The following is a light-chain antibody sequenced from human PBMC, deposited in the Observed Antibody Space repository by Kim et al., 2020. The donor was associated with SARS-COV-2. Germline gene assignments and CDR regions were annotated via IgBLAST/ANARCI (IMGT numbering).Light chain of an antibody. J-gene: IGLJ3*02. CDR2: INSDGSH. V-gene: IGLV4-69*01. CDR1: SAHSSYA. Sequence: GASVKLTCTLGSAHSSYAIAWHQQQPEKGPRYLMKINSDGSHRKGDGIPDRFSGSSSGAERYLTISSLQSEDEADYYCQTWGAAVVFGGGTKVTVL. CDR3: QTWGAAVV.